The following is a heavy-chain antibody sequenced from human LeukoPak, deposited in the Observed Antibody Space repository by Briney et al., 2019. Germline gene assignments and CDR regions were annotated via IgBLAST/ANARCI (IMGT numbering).Heavy chain of an antibody. CDR1: GFTFSSYS. CDR2: ISSSSSTI. D-gene: IGHD3-22*01. Sequence: GGSLRLSCAASGFTFSSYSMNWVRQAPGKGLEWVSYISSSSSTIYYADSMKGRFTISRDNAKNSLYLQMNSLRAEDTAVYYCARDDYDSSGYSHGSYWGQGTLVTVSS. V-gene: IGHV3-48*04. J-gene: IGHJ4*02. CDR3: ARDDYDSSGYSHGSY.